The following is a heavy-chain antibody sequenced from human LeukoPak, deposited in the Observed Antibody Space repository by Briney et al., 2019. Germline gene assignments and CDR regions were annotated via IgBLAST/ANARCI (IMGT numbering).Heavy chain of an antibody. CDR2: IIPIFGTA. CDR1: GGTFSSYA. J-gene: IGHJ6*02. CDR3: ARGGRSSPYSYAMDV. D-gene: IGHD6-19*01. V-gene: IGHV1-69*13. Sequence: SVKVSCKASGGTFSSYAISWVRQAPGQGLEWMGGIIPIFGTANYAQKFQGRVTITADESTSTAYMELSSLRSEDTAVYYCARGGRSSPYSYAMDVWGQGTTVTVSS.